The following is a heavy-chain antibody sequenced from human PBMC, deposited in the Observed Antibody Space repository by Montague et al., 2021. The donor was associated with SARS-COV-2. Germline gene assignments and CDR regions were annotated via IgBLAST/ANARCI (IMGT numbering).Heavy chain of an antibody. V-gene: IGHV3-49*03. J-gene: IGHJ4*02. CDR1: GFTFGDYV. D-gene: IGHD2-2*01. CDR3: TVPAYTTSHGPDF. CDR2: IRSKTYGGTT. Sequence: SLRLSCAASGFTFGDYVVSWFRQAPGKGLAWLGFIRSKTYGGTTEYAASLKGRFTVSRDDSKSIAYLQMNGLKTEDTAVYYCTVPAYTTSHGPDFWGQGTLVTVSS.